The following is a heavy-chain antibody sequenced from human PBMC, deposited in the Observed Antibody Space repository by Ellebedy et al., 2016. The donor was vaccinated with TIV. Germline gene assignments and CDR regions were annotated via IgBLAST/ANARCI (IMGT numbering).Heavy chain of an antibody. CDR1: GGSFSGYY. J-gene: IGHJ5*02. V-gene: IGHV4-34*01. Sequence: SETLSLXCAVYGGSFSGYYWSWIRQPPGKGLEWIGEINHSGSTNYNPSLKSRVTISVDTSKNQFSLKLSSVTAADTAVYYCARAPRRSSWYQYNWFDPWGQGTLVTVSS. CDR2: INHSGST. CDR3: ARAPRRSSWYQYNWFDP. D-gene: IGHD6-13*01.